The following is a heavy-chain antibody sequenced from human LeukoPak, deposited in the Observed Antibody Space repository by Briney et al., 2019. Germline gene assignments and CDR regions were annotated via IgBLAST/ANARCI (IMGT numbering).Heavy chain of an antibody. CDR3: AKGDDSTGWYPEY. CDR2: ISYDGSNK. V-gene: IGHV3-30*18. Sequence: GGSLRLSCAASGFTFSSYDIHWVRQAPGKGLEWVALISYDGSNKYYADSVMGRFTISRDNSKNTLYLQMNSLSAEDTAVYYCAKGDDSTGWYPEYWGQGTLVTVSS. CDR1: GFTFSSYD. D-gene: IGHD6-19*01. J-gene: IGHJ4*02.